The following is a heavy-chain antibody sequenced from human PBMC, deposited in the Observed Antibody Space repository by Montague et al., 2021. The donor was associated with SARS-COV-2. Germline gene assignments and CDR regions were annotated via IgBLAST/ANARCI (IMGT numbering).Heavy chain of an antibody. CDR1: GGSFSGYH. CDR2: INHGGIT. J-gene: IGHJ6*03. V-gene: IGHV4-34*01. D-gene: IGHD3-10*01. CDR3: ARLRDGVVPSPILGVGPYYSYYFIDV. Sequence: SETLSLTCAVYGGSFSGYHWNWIRQPPGKGLERIGEINHGGITNYSPSLKSRLTISADTSKNQFSLKLTSVAAADTAVYYCARLRDGVVPSPILGVGPYYSYYFIDVWGKGTTVTVSS.